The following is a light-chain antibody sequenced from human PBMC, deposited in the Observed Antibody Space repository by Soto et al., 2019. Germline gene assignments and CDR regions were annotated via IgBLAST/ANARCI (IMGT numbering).Light chain of an antibody. V-gene: IGKV1D-12*01. CDR1: QGISRS. CDR3: QQADTFPIT. CDR2: SAS. J-gene: IGKJ5*01. Sequence: DLQMTQPPSSVSASVGGGVTMTCRTSQGISRSLAWYQQKPGKAPKLLIYSASSLQSGVPSSFSGSGFGTDFTLTISSLQPEDFATYYCQQADTFPITFGQGTRLEIK.